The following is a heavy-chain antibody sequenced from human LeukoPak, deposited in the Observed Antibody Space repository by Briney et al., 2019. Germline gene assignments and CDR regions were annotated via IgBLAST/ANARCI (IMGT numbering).Heavy chain of an antibody. CDR2: IYTSGRT. CDR1: GGSISGGNYY. Sequence: SETLSLTCTVSGGSISGGNYYWSGIRQPAGKGLEWIGRIYTSGRTNYKPSLNSRVTISVDTSKNQFSLNLNSVTAADTGVYYCARVADHDYGDWHFGYWGQGTLVTVSS. J-gene: IGHJ4*02. CDR3: ARVADHDYGDWHFGY. V-gene: IGHV4-61*02. D-gene: IGHD4-17*01.